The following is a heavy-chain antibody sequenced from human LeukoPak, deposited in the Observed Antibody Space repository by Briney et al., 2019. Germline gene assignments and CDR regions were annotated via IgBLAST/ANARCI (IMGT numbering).Heavy chain of an antibody. J-gene: IGHJ4*02. CDR3: AKGSYDSSGYYPWPFDY. CDR1: GFTFVDYA. V-gene: IGHV3-43*02. D-gene: IGHD3-22*01. CDR2: INGDGGST. Sequence: GGSLRLSCAASGFTFVDYAMHWVRQAPGKGLEWVSLINGDGGSTYYADSVKGRFTISRDNSKNSLYLQMNSLRTEDTALYYCAKGSYDSSGYYPWPFDYWGQGTLVTVSS.